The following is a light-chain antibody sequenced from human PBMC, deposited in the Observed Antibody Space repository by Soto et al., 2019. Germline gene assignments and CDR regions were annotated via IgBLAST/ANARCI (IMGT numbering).Light chain of an antibody. V-gene: IGLV1-44*01. J-gene: IGLJ1*01. CDR3: AAWDDSLNGLV. Sequence: QSVLTQPPSASGTPGQRVTSSCSGSSSNIGINAVNWYQQLPGTAPKLVIYDNNQRPSGVPDRFSGSKSGISASLAISGLQSEDEADYSCAAWDDSLNGLVFGTGTKLTVL. CDR2: DNN. CDR1: SSNIGINA.